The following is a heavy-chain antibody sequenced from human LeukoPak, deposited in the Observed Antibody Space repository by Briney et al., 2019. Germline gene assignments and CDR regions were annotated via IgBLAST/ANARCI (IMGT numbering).Heavy chain of an antibody. D-gene: IGHD3-22*01. V-gene: IGHV1-3*03. CDR2: INAGNGNT. CDR3: ARVGEDSSGYYYGY. J-gene: IGHJ4*02. Sequence: ASVKVSCKASGYTFTSYAMHWVRQAPGQRPEWMGWINAGNGNTKYSQEFQGRVTITRDTSASTAYMELSSLRSEDMAVYYCARVGEDSSGYYYGYWGQGTLVTVSS. CDR1: GYTFTSYA.